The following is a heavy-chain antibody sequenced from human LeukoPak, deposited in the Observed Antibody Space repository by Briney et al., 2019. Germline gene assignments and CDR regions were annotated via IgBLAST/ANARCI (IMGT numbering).Heavy chain of an antibody. D-gene: IGHD3-22*01. J-gene: IGHJ6*03. CDR3: AREVSSGYLAYYYYMDV. CDR2: INHSGST. V-gene: IGHV4-34*01. Sequence: PSETLSLTCAVYGGSFSGYYWSWIRQPPGKGLEWIGEINHSGSTNYNPSLKSRVTISVDTSKNQFSLKLSSVTAADTAVYYCAREVSSGYLAYYYYMDVWGKGTRSPSP. CDR1: GGSFSGYY.